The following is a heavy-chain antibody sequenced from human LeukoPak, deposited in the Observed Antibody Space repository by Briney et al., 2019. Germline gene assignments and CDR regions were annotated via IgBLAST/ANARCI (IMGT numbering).Heavy chain of an antibody. CDR1: GFTFSSYG. CDR3: AKETVIGRPNYGSAPVRY. J-gene: IGHJ4*02. D-gene: IGHD3-10*01. V-gene: IGHV3-30*18. CDR2: ISYDGSNK. Sequence: PGGSLRLSCAASGFTFSSYGMHWVRQAPGKGLEWVAVISYDGSNKYYADSVKGRFTISRDNSKNTLYLQMNSLRAEDTAVYYCAKETVIGRPNYGSAPVRYWGQGTLVTVSS.